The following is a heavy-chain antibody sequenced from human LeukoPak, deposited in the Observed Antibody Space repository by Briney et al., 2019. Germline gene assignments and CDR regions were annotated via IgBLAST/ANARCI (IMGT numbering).Heavy chain of an antibody. CDR3: ARVAVGGHWFDP. V-gene: IGHV1-46*01. CDR1: GYTFTSYY. Sequence: ASVKVSCKASGYTFTSYYIHWVRQAPGRGLEWMGIINPSGGSTSYAQKFQGRVTMSRDMSTNTVYMELSSLRSEDTAVYYCARVAVGGHWFDPWGQGTLVTVSS. D-gene: IGHD3-10*01. CDR2: INPSGGST. J-gene: IGHJ5*02.